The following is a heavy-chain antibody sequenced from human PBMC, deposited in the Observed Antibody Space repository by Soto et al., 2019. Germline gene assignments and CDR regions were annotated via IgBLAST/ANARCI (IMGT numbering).Heavy chain of an antibody. CDR1: GFSLSTSGVG. Sequence: QITLKESGPTLVKPTQTLTLTCTFSGFSLSTSGVGVGWIRQPPGKALEWLALIYWNDDKRYSPSLKSRLTITKDTSKNQVVLTMTNMDPVDTATYYCAHSVTVTNDFWSGSDIRNWFDPWGQGTLVTVSS. J-gene: IGHJ5*02. CDR3: AHSVTVTNDFWSGSDIRNWFDP. CDR2: IYWNDDK. V-gene: IGHV2-5*01. D-gene: IGHD3-3*01.